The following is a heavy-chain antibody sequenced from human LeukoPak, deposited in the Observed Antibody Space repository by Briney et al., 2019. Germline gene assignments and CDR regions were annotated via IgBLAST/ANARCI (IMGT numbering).Heavy chain of an antibody. Sequence: PGGSLRLSCAASGFTYSSYGMHWVRQAPGKGLEWVAFIRYDGSNKYYADSVKGRFTISRDNSKNTLYLQMNSLRAEDTAVYYCAKVGNPPYYYYYMDVWGKGTTVTVSS. J-gene: IGHJ6*03. CDR1: GFTYSSYG. D-gene: IGHD4-23*01. CDR2: IRYDGSNK. CDR3: AKVGNPPYYYYYMDV. V-gene: IGHV3-30*02.